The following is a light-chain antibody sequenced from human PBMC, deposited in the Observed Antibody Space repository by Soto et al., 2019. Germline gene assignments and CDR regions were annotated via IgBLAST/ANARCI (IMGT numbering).Light chain of an antibody. Sequence: EIVLAQSQGTLSLSPGERATRSCRASQSISSFLAWYQQKPGQAPRLLIYGASTRATGIPARFSGSGSGTEFTLTISSLQSEDFAVYYCQQYNNWWTFGQGTKVDI. V-gene: IGKV3-15*01. CDR1: QSISSF. CDR3: QQYNNWWT. J-gene: IGKJ1*01. CDR2: GAS.